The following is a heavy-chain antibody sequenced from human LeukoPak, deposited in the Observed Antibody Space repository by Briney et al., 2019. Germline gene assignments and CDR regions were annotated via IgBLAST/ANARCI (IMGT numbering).Heavy chain of an antibody. Sequence: SETLSLTCAVYGGSFSGYYWSWIRQPPGKGLEWIGEINHSGSTNYNPSLKSRVTISVDTSKNQFSLELSSVTPADTAVYYCARGRLGARKVYYYYMDVWGKGTTVTVSS. V-gene: IGHV4-34*01. J-gene: IGHJ6*03. D-gene: IGHD6-6*01. CDR1: GGSFSGYY. CDR2: INHSGST. CDR3: ARGRLGARKVYYYYMDV.